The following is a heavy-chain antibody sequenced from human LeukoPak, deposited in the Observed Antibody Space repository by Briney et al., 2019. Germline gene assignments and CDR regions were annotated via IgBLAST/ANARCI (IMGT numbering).Heavy chain of an antibody. Sequence: GGSLRLSCAASGFTFSSYSMNWVRQAPGKGLEWVSSISSSSSYIYYADSVKGRFTISRDNAKNPLYLQMNSLRAEDTAVYYCARDLHYDFWSGYYTGDVDYFDYWGQGTLVTVSS. CDR3: ARDLHYDFWSGYYTGDVDYFDY. CDR2: ISSSSSYI. D-gene: IGHD3-3*01. J-gene: IGHJ4*02. CDR1: GFTFSSYS. V-gene: IGHV3-21*01.